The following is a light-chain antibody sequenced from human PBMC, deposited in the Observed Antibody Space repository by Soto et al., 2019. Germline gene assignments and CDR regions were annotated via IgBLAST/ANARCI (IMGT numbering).Light chain of an antibody. CDR2: AAS. CDR1: QGISSW. V-gene: IGKV1-12*02. Sequence: IKMNKSPSSVSASVGDRVTVTCRASQGISSWLAWYQQKPGKAPKLLIYAASSLQSGVPSRFSGSGSGTDFTLTISSLQSEDFAVYYCQQRSNWPSFGQGTRLEIK. CDR3: QQRSNWPS. J-gene: IGKJ5*01.